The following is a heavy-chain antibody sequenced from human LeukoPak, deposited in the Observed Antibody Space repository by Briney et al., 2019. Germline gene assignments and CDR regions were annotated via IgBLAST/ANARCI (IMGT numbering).Heavy chain of an antibody. D-gene: IGHD1-26*01. Sequence: GGSMTLSSPAYGFTFSSYAMSWVSQATGNGLGWVAYTRSRGSSIYYAGPVKRRFTIPRDNAEDSLYLQRTCLSAQDPAVYDCARDAGGARPEWGQGTLVSVS. CDR1: GFTFSSYA. J-gene: IGHJ4*02. CDR2: TRSRGSSI. V-gene: IGHV3-11*01. CDR3: ARDAGGARPE.